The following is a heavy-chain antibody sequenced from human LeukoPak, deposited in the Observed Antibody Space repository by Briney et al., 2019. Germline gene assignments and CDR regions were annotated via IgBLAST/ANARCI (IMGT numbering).Heavy chain of an antibody. CDR2: INHSGST. J-gene: IGHJ4*02. D-gene: IGHD6-19*01. Sequence: SEPLSLTCAVYGGSFSGYYWSWLRQPPGKGLEWIGEINHSGSTKYNPSLKSRVTISVDTSKNQFSLKLSSVTAADTAVYYCARVWDFMYSSGWIDYWGQGTLVTVSS. CDR1: GGSFSGYY. CDR3: ARVWDFMYSSGWIDY. V-gene: IGHV4-34*01.